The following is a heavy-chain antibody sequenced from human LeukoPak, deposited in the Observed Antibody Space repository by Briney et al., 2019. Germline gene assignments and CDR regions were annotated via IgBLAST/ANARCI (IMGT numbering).Heavy chain of an antibody. D-gene: IGHD4-17*01. J-gene: IGHJ4*02. V-gene: IGHV3-23*01. CDR2: ISGSGGST. CDR3: AKWAKKGYGDYLYYFDY. CDR1: GFTFSSYA. Sequence: GGSLRLSCAASGFTFSSYAMSWVRQAPGKGLEWVSAISGSGGSTYYADSVKGRFTISRDNSKNTLYLQMNSLRAEDTAVYYRAKWAKKGYGDYLYYFDYWGQGTLVTVSP.